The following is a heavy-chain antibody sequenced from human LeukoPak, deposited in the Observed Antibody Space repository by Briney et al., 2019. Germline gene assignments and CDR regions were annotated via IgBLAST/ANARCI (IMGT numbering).Heavy chain of an antibody. CDR1: GFTFSSFE. V-gene: IGHV3-48*03. Sequence: GGSLRLSCAASGFTFSSFEMNWVRQAPGKGLEWVSYISSGGNTIFYADSVKGRFTISRDNAKNSLYLQMNSLRAEDTAVYYCARDHINHGDRRDYFDYWGQGTLVTVSS. CDR3: ARDHINHGDRRDYFDY. J-gene: IGHJ4*02. D-gene: IGHD4-17*01. CDR2: ISSGGNTI.